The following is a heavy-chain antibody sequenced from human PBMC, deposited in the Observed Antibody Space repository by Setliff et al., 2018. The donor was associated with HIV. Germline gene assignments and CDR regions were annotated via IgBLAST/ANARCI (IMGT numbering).Heavy chain of an antibody. D-gene: IGHD3-22*01. CDR2: IYGSGST. Sequence: SETLSLTCAVSGDSIGTYSWHWLRQPPGKGLEWIGYIYGSGSTGYNPSLTSRVTMSTDTPNNRFALKLTSVTAADTAVYFCVRHGYYYDFIDIWGQGTVVTVSS. CDR1: GDSIGTYS. CDR3: VRHGYYYDFIDI. V-gene: IGHV4-59*08. J-gene: IGHJ3*02.